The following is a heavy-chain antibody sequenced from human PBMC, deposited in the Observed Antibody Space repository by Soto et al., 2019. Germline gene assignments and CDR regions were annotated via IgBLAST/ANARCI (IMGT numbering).Heavy chain of an antibody. J-gene: IGHJ3*02. V-gene: IGHV4-59*01. Sequence: PSETLSLTCTVSGASISSSYWSWIRQSPGKGLEWIGYVYYSGSTNYNPSLKSRVTISVDTSKNQFSLKLSSVTAAGTAVYYCARGYYDSRGQSNTFDIWGQGTMVTVSS. D-gene: IGHD3-22*01. CDR1: GASISSSY. CDR3: ARGYYDSRGQSNTFDI. CDR2: VYYSGST.